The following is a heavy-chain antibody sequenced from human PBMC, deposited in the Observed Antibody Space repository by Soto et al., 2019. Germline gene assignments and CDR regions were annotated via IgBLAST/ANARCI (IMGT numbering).Heavy chain of an antibody. CDR1: GFTFDDYA. J-gene: IGHJ4*02. D-gene: IGHD6-13*01. V-gene: IGHV3-9*01. CDR3: AKDKWVAAAGTGFDY. Sequence: EVQLVESGGGLVQPGRSRRLSCAASGFTFDDYAMHWVRQAPGKGLEWVSGISWNSGSIGYADSVKGRFTISRDNAKNSLYLQMNSLRAEDTALYYCAKDKWVAAAGTGFDYWGQGTLVTVSS. CDR2: ISWNSGSI.